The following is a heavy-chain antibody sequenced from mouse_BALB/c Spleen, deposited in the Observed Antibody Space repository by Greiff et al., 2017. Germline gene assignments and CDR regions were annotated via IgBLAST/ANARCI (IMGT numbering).Heavy chain of an antibody. J-gene: IGHJ3*01. D-gene: IGHD2-1*01. CDR2: LSYDGSN. V-gene: IGHV3-6*02. CDR1: GYSITSGYY. Sequence: EVQLQESGPGLVKPSQSLSLTCSVTGYSITSGYYWNWIRQFPGNKLEWMGYLSYDGSNNYNPSLKNRISITRDTSKNQVFLKLNSVTTEDTATYYCAREVYGNYAWFAYWGQGTLVTVSA. CDR3: AREVYGNYAWFAY.